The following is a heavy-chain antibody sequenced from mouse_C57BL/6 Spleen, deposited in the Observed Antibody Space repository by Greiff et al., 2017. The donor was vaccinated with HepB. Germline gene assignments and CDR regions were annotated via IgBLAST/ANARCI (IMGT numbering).Heavy chain of an antibody. CDR2: IYPSDSET. J-gene: IGHJ2*01. Sequence: QVQLQQSGAELVRPGSSVKLSCKASGYTFTSYWMDWVKQRPGQGLEWIGNIYPSDSETHYNQKFKDKATLTVDKSSSTAYMQLSSLTSEDSAVYYCARGGYDGLDYWGQGTTLTVSS. CDR1: GYTFTSYW. D-gene: IGHD2-3*01. V-gene: IGHV1-61*01. CDR3: ARGGYDGLDY.